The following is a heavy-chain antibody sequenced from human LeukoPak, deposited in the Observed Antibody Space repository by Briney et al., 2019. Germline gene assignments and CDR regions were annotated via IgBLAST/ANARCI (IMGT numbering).Heavy chain of an antibody. J-gene: IGHJ3*02. CDR3: ARDGWFGEWDAFDI. D-gene: IGHD3-10*01. Sequence: SETLSLTCTVSGGSISGYYWSWIRQPPGKGLEWIGYIYHSGSTYYNPSLKSRVTISVDRSKNQFSLKLSSVTAADTAVYYCARDGWFGEWDAFDIWGQGTMVTVSS. V-gene: IGHV4-30-2*01. CDR2: IYHSGST. CDR1: GGSISGYY.